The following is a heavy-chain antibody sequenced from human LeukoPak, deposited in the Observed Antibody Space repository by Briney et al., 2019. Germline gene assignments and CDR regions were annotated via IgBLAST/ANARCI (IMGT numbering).Heavy chain of an antibody. D-gene: IGHD5-24*01. CDR2: IYSSGIT. J-gene: IGHJ4*02. CDR3: AREKTGSDGYNHGFDY. CDR1: GFTFSSNY. Sequence: GGSLRLSCAASGFTFSSNYMSWVRQAPGKGLEWVSVIYSSGITKSADSVKGRFTISRDNSKNTLYLQMNSLRAEDTAIYYCAREKTGSDGYNHGFDYWGQGTLVTVSS. V-gene: IGHV3-53*01.